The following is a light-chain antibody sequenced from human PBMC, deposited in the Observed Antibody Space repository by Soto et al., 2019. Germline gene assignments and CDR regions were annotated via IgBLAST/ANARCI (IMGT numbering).Light chain of an antibody. CDR1: SSDVGGYNF. CDR3: TSYTTSSKSVL. J-gene: IGLJ2*01. Sequence: QSVLTQPASVSGSPGQSITISCTGTSSDVGGYNFVSWYQHHPGKAPKLMISGVTNRPSGISDRFSGSKSGNTASLTISGRQADDEADYYCTSYTTSSKSVLFGGGTKLTAL. V-gene: IGLV2-14*01. CDR2: GVT.